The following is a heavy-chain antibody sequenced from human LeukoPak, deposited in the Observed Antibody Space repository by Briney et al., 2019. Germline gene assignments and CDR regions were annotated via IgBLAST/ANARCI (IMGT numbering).Heavy chain of an antibody. Sequence: SQTLSLTCALSGDNVYSGSVAWNWIRQSPSRGLEWLGRTYYRSKWYNDHAPSVKSRITVNLDTSKMELSLQLKSVTPEDTAVYYCARGQKTAFDYWGQGTLVTVSS. CDR2: TYYRSKWYN. V-gene: IGHV6-1*01. J-gene: IGHJ4*02. CDR1: GDNVYSGSVA. D-gene: IGHD2-21*02. CDR3: ARGQKTAFDY.